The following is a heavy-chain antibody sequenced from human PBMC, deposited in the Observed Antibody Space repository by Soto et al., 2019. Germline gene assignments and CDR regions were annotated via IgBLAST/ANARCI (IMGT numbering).Heavy chain of an antibody. CDR1: GVSVSSDIYY. V-gene: IGHV4-31*03. CDR2: IYYSGNT. CDR3: ARSPVVVVPAANYGLDV. D-gene: IGHD2-2*01. J-gene: IGHJ6*02. Sequence: QVQLQESGPGLVKPSQTLSLTCSVSGVSVSSDIYYWSWIRHHPGKGLEWIGYIYYSGNTYYNPSLGGRVTISLDTSKNPFSLRLRSVTPADTAVYYCARSPVVVVPAANYGLDVWGQGTTVTVSS.